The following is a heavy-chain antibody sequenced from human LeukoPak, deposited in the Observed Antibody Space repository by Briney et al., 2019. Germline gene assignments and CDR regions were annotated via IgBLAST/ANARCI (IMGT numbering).Heavy chain of an antibody. CDR3: ERGGMEGNYFDY. V-gene: IGHV5-51*01. CDR1: GSSFTSYL. Sequence: GASLKISCKGSGSSFTSYLIGWVRQLPGKGLEWMGIIYPGDSDTRYSPSFQGQVTISADKSISTSYLQWSSLKASDTAMYYCERGGMEGNYFDYWGQGTLVTVSS. D-gene: IGHD1-1*01. J-gene: IGHJ4*02. CDR2: IYPGDSDT.